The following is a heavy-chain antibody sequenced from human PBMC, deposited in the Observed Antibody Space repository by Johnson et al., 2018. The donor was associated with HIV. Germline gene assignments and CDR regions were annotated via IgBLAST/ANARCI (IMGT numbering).Heavy chain of an antibody. V-gene: IGHV3-30*19. CDR3: ARGRGELLGGAFDI. CDR1: GFRFSNYG. CDR2: ISYDGTNK. Sequence: QVQLVESGGGVVQPGRSLRLSCVASGFRFSNYGIHWVRQAPGKGLEWVAVISYDGTNKYYAESVKGRFTISRDNSKNTLYLQMNSLRPEDAAVYYCARGRGELLGGAFDIWGQGTMVTVSS. D-gene: IGHD1-26*01. J-gene: IGHJ3*02.